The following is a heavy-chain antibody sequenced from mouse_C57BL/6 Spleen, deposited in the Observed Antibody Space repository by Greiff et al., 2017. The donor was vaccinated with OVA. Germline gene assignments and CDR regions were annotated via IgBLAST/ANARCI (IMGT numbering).Heavy chain of an antibody. CDR1: GFTFSNYW. CDR2: IRLKSDNYAT. CDR3: TRTYDGYYPAWFAY. D-gene: IGHD2-3*01. V-gene: IGHV6-3*01. Sequence: EVQLVESGGGLVQPGGSMKLSCVASGFTFSNYWMNWVRQSPEKGLEWVAQIRLKSDNYATHYAESVKGRFTISRDDSKSSVYLQMNNLRAEDTGIYYCTRTYDGYYPAWFAYWGQGTLVTVSA. J-gene: IGHJ3*01.